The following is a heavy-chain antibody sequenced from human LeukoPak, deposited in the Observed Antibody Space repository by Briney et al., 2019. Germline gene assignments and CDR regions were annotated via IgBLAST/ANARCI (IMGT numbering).Heavy chain of an antibody. Sequence: SETLSLTCTVSGYSISSGYYWGWIRQPPGKGLEWIGSIYHSGGTYYNPSLKSRVTMLVDTSKNQFSLKLTSVTAADTAVYYCASTITVTTDYWGQGTLVTVSS. V-gene: IGHV4-38-2*02. CDR1: GYSISSGYY. CDR3: ASTITVTTDY. D-gene: IGHD4-17*01. J-gene: IGHJ4*02. CDR2: IYHSGGT.